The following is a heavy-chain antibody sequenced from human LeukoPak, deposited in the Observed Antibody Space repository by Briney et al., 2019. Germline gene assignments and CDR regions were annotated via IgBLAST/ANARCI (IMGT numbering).Heavy chain of an antibody. CDR3: ARDVGLGYCSSTSCYTSWFDP. J-gene: IGHJ5*02. CDR2: ISAYXGNT. Sequence: ASVKVSCKASGYTFTSYGISWVRQAPGQGLEWMGWISAYXGNTNYAQKLQGRVTMTTDTSTSTAYMELRSLRSDDTAVYYCARDVGLGYCSSTSCYTSWFDPWGQGTLVTVSS. V-gene: IGHV1-18*01. D-gene: IGHD2-2*02. CDR1: GYTFTSYG.